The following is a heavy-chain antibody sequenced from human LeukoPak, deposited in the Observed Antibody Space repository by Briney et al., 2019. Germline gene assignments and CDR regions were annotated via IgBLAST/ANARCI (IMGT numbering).Heavy chain of an antibody. J-gene: IGHJ4*02. CDR3: AKYSSGWCFEY. CDR2: ISAGGGST. Sequence: PGGSLRLSCAASGFTFSSYAMSWVRQAPGKGLEWVSGISAGGGSTYYADSVKGRFTISRDNSKNTLYLQMNSLRAEDTAVYYCAKYSSGWCFEYWGQGTLVTVSS. V-gene: IGHV3-23*01. D-gene: IGHD6-19*01. CDR1: GFTFSSYA.